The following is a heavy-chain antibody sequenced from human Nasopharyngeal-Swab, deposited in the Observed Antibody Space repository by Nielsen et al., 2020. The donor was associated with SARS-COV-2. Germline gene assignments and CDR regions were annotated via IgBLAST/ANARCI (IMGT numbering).Heavy chain of an antibody. Sequence: SLKISCAASGFTFDDFALHWVRQAPGKGLEWVSGISWNSGSIGYADSVKGRFTISRDNAKNSLYLQMNSLRPEDTALYYCVKVSGYSYGTYWYFDLWGRGTLVTVSS. V-gene: IGHV3-9*01. J-gene: IGHJ2*01. D-gene: IGHD5-18*01. CDR2: ISWNSGSI. CDR3: VKVSGYSYGTYWYFDL. CDR1: GFTFDDFA.